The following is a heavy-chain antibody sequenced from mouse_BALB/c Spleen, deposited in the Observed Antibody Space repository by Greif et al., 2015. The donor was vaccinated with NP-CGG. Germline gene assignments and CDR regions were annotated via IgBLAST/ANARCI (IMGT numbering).Heavy chain of an antibody. J-gene: IGHJ4*01. V-gene: IGHV5-15*02. Sequence: EVQRVESGGGLVQPGGSRKLSCAASGFTFSDYGMAWVRQAPGKGPEWVAFISNLAYSIYYADTVTGRFTISRENAKNTLYLEMSSLRSEDTAMYYCARDGSITGYAMDYWGQGTSVTVSS. CDR3: ARDGSITGYAMDY. D-gene: IGHD2-4*01. CDR2: ISNLAYSI. CDR1: GFTFSDYG.